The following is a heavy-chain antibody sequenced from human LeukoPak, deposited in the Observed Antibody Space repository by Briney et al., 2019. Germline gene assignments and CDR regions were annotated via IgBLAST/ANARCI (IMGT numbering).Heavy chain of an antibody. D-gene: IGHD2-21*01. V-gene: IGHV1-18*01. CDR1: GYTFTSYG. Sequence: ASVKVSCKASGYTFTSYGISWVRQAPGQGLEWMGWISAYNGNTNYAQKLQGRVTMTTDTSTSTAYMVLRSLRSDDTAVYYCARMVVGLGRPRGDWFDPWGQGTLVTVSS. CDR2: ISAYNGNT. CDR3: ARMVVGLGRPRGDWFDP. J-gene: IGHJ5*02.